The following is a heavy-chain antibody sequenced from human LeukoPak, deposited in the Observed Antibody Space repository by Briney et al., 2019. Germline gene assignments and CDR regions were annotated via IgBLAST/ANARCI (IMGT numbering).Heavy chain of an antibody. D-gene: IGHD3-10*01. CDR1: GFTFSSYS. J-gene: IGHJ4*02. Sequence: GGSLRPSCAASGFTFSSYSMNWVRQAPGKGLEWVSSISSSSSYIYYADSVKGRFTISRDNAKNSLYLQMNSLRAEDTAVYYCARLMVRGVDYYFDYWGQGTLVTVSS. V-gene: IGHV3-21*01. CDR3: ARLMVRGVDYYFDY. CDR2: ISSSSSYI.